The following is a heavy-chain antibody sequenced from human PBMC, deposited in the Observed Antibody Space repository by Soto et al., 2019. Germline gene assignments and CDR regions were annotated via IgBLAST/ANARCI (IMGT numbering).Heavy chain of an antibody. V-gene: IGHV4-59*01. D-gene: IGHD3-10*01. CDR2: IYYSGST. J-gene: IGHJ3*02. CDR1: GGSISSYY. Sequence: SETLSLTCTVSGGSISSYYWSWIRQPPGKGLEWIGYIYYSGSTNYNPSLKSRVTISVDTSKNQFSLKLSSVTAADTAVYYCARDFRRFGELLYAFDIWGQGTMATVSS. CDR3: ARDFRRFGELLYAFDI.